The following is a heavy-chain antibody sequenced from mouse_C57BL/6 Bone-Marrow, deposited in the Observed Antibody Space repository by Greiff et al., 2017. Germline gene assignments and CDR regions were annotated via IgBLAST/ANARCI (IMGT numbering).Heavy chain of an antibody. CDR1: GYTFTSYW. V-gene: IGHV1-5*01. J-gene: IGHJ3*01. Sequence: EVQLQQSGTVLARPGASVKMSCKTSGYTFTSYWMHWVKQRPGQGLEWIGAIYPGNSDTSYNQKFKGKAKLTAVTSASTAYMELSSLTNEDSAVYYCTRPSITTVPFAYWGQGTLVTVSA. CDR3: TRPSITTVPFAY. D-gene: IGHD1-1*01. CDR2: IYPGNSDT.